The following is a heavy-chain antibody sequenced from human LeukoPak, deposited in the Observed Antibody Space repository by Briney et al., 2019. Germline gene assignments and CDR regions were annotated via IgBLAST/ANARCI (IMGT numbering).Heavy chain of an antibody. V-gene: IGHV4-59*08. J-gene: IGHJ3*02. CDR1: GGSISGYY. Sequence: SGTLSLTCTVSGGSISGYYWSRIRQPPGKGLEWIGYIYYSGSTNYNPSLKSRVTISVDTSKNQFSLKLSSVTAADTAVYYCARLFRVGATGDAFDIWGQGTMVTVSS. CDR3: ARLFRVGATGDAFDI. CDR2: IYYSGST. D-gene: IGHD1-26*01.